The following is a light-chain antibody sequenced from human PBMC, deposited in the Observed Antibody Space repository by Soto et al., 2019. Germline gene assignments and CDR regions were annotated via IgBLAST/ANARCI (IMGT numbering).Light chain of an antibody. CDR2: DVF. CDR1: QSITYW. J-gene: IGKJ2*01. V-gene: IGKV1-5*01. CDR3: QQYHSFSFT. Sequence: DIQMTQSPSSLSASVGDRVTITCRASQSITYWLAWYQQKPGRAPKLLIYDVFNLQSGVPSRFSGSGSGTEFTLTISSLQPDDSATYYCQQYHSFSFTFGQGTTLEIK.